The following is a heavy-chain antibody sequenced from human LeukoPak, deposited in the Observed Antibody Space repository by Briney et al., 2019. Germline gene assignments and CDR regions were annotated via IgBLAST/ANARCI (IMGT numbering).Heavy chain of an antibody. CDR1: GFTFSSYW. Sequence: GGSLRLSCAASGFTFSSYWMHWVRQAPGKGLEWVSLISGDGGSTYYADSVKGRFTIPRDNSKNSLYLQMNSLRTEDTALYSCAKAWFGERSGGGFDYWGQGTLVTVSS. CDR2: ISGDGGST. J-gene: IGHJ4*02. D-gene: IGHD3-10*01. CDR3: AKAWFGERSGGGFDY. V-gene: IGHV3-43*02.